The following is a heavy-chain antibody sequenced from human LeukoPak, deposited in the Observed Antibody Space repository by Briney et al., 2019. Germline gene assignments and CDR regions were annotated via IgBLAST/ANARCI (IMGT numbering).Heavy chain of an antibody. CDR1: GGSISSSNW. J-gene: IGHJ6*03. CDR3: ARASLYCSGGSCHYYYYYMDV. V-gene: IGHV4-4*02. D-gene: IGHD2-15*01. CDR2: IYHSGST. Sequence: SETLSLTCAVSGGSISSSNWWSWLRQPPGKGLEWIGEIYHSGSTNYNPSLKSRVTISVDKSKNQFSLKLSSVTAADTAVYYCARASLYCSGGSCHYYYYYMDVWGKGTTVTVSS.